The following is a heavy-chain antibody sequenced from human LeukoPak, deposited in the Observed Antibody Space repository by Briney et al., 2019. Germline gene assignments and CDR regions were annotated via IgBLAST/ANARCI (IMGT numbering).Heavy chain of an antibody. J-gene: IGHJ6*02. CDR2: ISRDSRVT. Sequence: GRSLRLSCAASGLTFDDYAMHWVRQPPRKGLEWVAGISRDSRVTGYADSVKGRFTISRESGEKFVYLQMNSLRTEDTALYYCAKVIAHLSYAMDVWGQGTTVTVSS. D-gene: IGHD2-15*01. CDR1: GLTFDDYA. V-gene: IGHV3-9*01. CDR3: AKVIAHLSYAMDV.